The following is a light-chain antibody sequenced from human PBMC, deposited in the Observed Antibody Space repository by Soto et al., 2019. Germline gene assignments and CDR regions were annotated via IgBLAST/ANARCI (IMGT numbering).Light chain of an antibody. CDR1: SSDVGGYNY. J-gene: IGLJ1*01. Sequence: QSALTQPPSASGSPGQSVAISCTGTSSDVGGYNYVSWYQQHPGKAPKLMIYDIINRPSGISSRFSGSKSGNTASLTISGLQAEDEADYYCVSFTTSKSYVFGTGTKVTVL. V-gene: IGLV2-14*01. CDR3: VSFTTSKSYV. CDR2: DII.